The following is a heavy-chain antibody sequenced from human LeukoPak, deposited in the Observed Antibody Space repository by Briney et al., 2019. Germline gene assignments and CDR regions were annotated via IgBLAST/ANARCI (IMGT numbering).Heavy chain of an antibody. CDR1: GGSFSGYY. CDR2: INHSGST. CDR3: ARGSSTLRYFDWLLRGGWFDP. J-gene: IGHJ5*02. D-gene: IGHD3-9*01. Sequence: SETLSLTCAVYGGSFSGYYWSWIRQPPGKGLEWIGEINHSGSTNYNPSLKSRVTISVDTSKNQFSLKLSSVTAADTAVYYCARGSSTLRYFDWLLRGGWFDPWGQGTLVTVSS. V-gene: IGHV4-34*01.